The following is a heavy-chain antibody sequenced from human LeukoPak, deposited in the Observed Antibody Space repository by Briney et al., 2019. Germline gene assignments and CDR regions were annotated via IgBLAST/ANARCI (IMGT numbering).Heavy chain of an antibody. CDR3: ARRSSWGMFDP. CDR2: MNPNSGNT. V-gene: IGHV1-8*01. D-gene: IGHD6-13*01. J-gene: IGHJ5*02. CDR1: GYTFTSYD. Sequence: ASVKVSCKASGYTFTSYDIDWARQATGQGLEWMGWMNPNSGNTGYAQKFQGRVTMTRNTSISTAYMELSSLRSEDTAVYYCARRSSWGMFDPWGQGTLVTVSS.